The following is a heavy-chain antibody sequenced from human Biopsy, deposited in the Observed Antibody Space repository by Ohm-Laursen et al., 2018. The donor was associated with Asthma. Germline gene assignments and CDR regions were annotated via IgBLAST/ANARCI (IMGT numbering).Heavy chain of an antibody. CDR1: GYTFIGYH. V-gene: IGHV1-2*06. CDR2: INPNSGGT. J-gene: IGHJ5*02. CDR3: ARGQKSPGDRWFDP. Sequence: SVNVSCKPSGYTFIGYHIHWVRQAPGHGLEWMGRINPNSGGTNYAQKFQGRVTMTSDTSISTAYMELSRLRSDDTALYYCARGQKSPGDRWFDPWGQGTLVTVSS. D-gene: IGHD7-27*01.